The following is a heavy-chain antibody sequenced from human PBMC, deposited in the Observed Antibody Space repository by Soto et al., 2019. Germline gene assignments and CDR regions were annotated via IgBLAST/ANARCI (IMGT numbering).Heavy chain of an antibody. V-gene: IGHV1-18*01. J-gene: IGHJ4*02. D-gene: IGHD1-1*01. CDR2: ISAHNGNT. CDR3: ARGRYGDY. Sequence: QVHLVQSGAEVKKPGASVKVSCQGSGYAFTTYGITWVRQAPGQGLEWMGWISAHNGNTNYAQKLQGRVTVTRDTSTSTAYLELMSLGYDDTAVYYCARGRYGDYWGQGALVTVPS. CDR1: GYAFTTYG.